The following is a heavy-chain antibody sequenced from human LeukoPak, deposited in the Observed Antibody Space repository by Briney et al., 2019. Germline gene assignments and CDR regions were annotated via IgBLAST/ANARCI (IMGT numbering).Heavy chain of an antibody. CDR1: GFTFSSYS. V-gene: IGHV3-21*01. J-gene: IGHJ6*04. Sequence: GGSLRLYCAASGFTFSSYSMNWVRQAPGKGLEWVSSISSSSSYIYYADSVKGRFTISRDNAKNSLYLQMNSLRAEDTAVYYCARDRGGYDILTGYYYYYYGMDVWGKGTTVTVSS. D-gene: IGHD3-9*01. CDR3: ARDRGGYDILTGYYYYYYGMDV. CDR2: ISSSSSYI.